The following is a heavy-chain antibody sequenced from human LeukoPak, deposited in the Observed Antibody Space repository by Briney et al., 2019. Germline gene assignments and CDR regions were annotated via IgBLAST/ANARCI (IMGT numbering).Heavy chain of an antibody. J-gene: IGHJ4*02. CDR1: GFTFSSYS. CDR2: ISSSSSYI. D-gene: IGHD4-11*01. CDR3: ARGYSNYPDYFDY. Sequence: GGSLRLSCAASGFTFSSYSMNWVRQAPGKGLEWVSSISSSSSYIYYADSVKGRFTISRDNAKNSLYLQMNSLRAEDTAVYYCARGYSNYPDYFDYWGQGTPVTVSS. V-gene: IGHV3-21*01.